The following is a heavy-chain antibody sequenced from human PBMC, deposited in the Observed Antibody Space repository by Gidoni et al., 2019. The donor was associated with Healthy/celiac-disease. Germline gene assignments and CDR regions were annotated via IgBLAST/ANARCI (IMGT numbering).Heavy chain of an antibody. CDR2: IYYSGST. Sequence: QLQLQESGPGLVKPSETLSLTCTVSGGSISSSSYYWGWIRQPPGKGLEWIGSIYYSGSTYSNPSLKSRVTISVDTSKNQFSLKLSSVTAADTAVYYCARHIVLMAPVFWGQGTLVTVSS. V-gene: IGHV4-39*01. CDR3: ARHIVLMAPVF. J-gene: IGHJ4*02. D-gene: IGHD2-8*01. CDR1: GGSISSSSYY.